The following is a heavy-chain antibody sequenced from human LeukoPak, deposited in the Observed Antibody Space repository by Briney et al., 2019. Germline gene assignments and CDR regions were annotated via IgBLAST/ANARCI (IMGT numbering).Heavy chain of an antibody. CDR3: AASYYDILTGYYSGSYFDY. V-gene: IGHV1-58*01. CDR1: GFTFTSSA. J-gene: IGHJ4*02. D-gene: IGHD3-9*01. CDR2: IVVGSGNT. Sequence: SVKVSCKASGFTFTSSAVQWVRQARGQRLEWIGWIVVGSGNTNYAQKFQERVTITRDMSTSTAYMELSSLRSEDTAVYYCAASYYDILTGYYSGSYFDYWGQGTLVTVSS.